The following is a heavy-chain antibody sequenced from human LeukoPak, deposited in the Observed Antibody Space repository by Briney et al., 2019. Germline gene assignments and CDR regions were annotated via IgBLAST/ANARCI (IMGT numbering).Heavy chain of an antibody. Sequence: ASVKVSCKAPGYTFNSFGISWVRQAPGQGLEWMGWISAYNGNTHHPEKLQGRLTMTTDTPTSTAYMELRSLRSDDTAIYYCARDTVMMVGSYHYGKDVWGQGTTVTVSS. CDR2: ISAYNGNT. CDR1: GYTFNSFG. D-gene: IGHD2-15*01. V-gene: IGHV1-18*01. CDR3: ARDTVMMVGSYHYGKDV. J-gene: IGHJ6*02.